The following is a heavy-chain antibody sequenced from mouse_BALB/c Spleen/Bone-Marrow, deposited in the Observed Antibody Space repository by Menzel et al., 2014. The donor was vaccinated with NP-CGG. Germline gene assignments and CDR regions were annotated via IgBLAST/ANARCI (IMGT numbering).Heavy chain of an antibody. CDR3: ARGGFDY. V-gene: IGHV1S81*02. J-gene: IGHJ2*01. Sequence: QVQLKESGAELVKPGASVKLSCKASGYTFTSYWMHWVKRRPGQGLEWIGEINPSNGRTNYNEKFKSKATLTVDKSSSTAYMQLSSLTSEDSAVYYCARGGFDYWGQGTTLTVSS. CDR2: INPSNGRT. CDR1: GYTFTSYW.